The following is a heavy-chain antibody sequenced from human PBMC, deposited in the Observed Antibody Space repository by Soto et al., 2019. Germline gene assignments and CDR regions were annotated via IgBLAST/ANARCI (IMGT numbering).Heavy chain of an antibody. CDR3: GRGGGRGGSYYGDH. V-gene: IGHV1-69*06. CDR2: IIPIFGTA. Sequence: QVQLVQSGAEVKKPGSSVKVSCKASGGTFSSYAISWVRQAPGQGLEWMGGIIPIFGTANYAQKFQGRVTITADKTTSTAYMELNSRRSEDTAVYYCGRGGGRGGSYYGDHWGQGTLVTVSS. CDR1: GGTFSSYA. D-gene: IGHD1-26*01. J-gene: IGHJ4*02.